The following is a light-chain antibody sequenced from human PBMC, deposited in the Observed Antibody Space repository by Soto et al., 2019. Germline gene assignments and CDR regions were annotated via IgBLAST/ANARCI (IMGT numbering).Light chain of an antibody. CDR3: QQYTNWPQWT. CDR1: QSVSNN. CDR2: DAS. V-gene: IGKV3-15*01. J-gene: IGKJ1*01. Sequence: ILMTQSPATLSVSPGERATLSCRASQSVSNNLAWYQQKPGQAPRLLIYDASTRATGIPARFSGSGSGTEFTLTISGMQFEDFAVYYCQQYTNWPQWTFGQGTKVEIK.